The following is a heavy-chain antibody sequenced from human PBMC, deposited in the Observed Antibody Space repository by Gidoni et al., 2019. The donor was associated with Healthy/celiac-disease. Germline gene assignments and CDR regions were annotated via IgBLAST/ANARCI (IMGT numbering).Heavy chain of an antibody. CDR3: AKDPDGSGSYYKE. CDR1: GCRFDDDA. J-gene: IGHJ4*02. CDR2: IMWNSGST. Sequence: EVQLVESGGGLVQPGRSLRLSCAAYGCRFDDDAMHWVRQAPGKGLECGSGIMWNSGSTCYADSVKGRFTISRDNAKNSLYLQMNSLRAEDTALYYCAKDPDGSGSYYKEWGQGTLVTVSS. V-gene: IGHV3-9*01. D-gene: IGHD3-10*01.